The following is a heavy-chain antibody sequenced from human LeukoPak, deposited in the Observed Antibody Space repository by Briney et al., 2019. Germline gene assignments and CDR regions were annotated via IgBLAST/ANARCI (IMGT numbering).Heavy chain of an antibody. D-gene: IGHD4-17*01. Sequence: PGGSLRLSCAASGFTVSSNYMSWVRQAPGKGLEWVSGISGSGGSTFYADSVKGRFTISRDNSENTVYLQMNSLRAEDTAVYYCARASYGDEYYFDYWSQGTLVTVSS. V-gene: IGHV3-23*01. J-gene: IGHJ4*02. CDR3: ARASYGDEYYFDY. CDR1: GFTVSSNY. CDR2: ISGSGGST.